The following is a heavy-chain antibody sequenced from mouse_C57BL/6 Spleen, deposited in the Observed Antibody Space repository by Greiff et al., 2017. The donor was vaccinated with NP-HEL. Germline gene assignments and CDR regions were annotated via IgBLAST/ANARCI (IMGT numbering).Heavy chain of an antibody. D-gene: IGHD1-1*01. CDR2: IYPRSGNT. V-gene: IGHV1-81*01. J-gene: IGHJ1*03. Sequence: VQLQQSGAELARPGASVKLSCKASGYTFTSYGISWVKQRTGQGLEWIGEIYPRSGNTYYNEKFKGKATLTADKSSSTAYMELRSLTSEDSAVYFCARKYYGSSYRYFDVWGTGTTVTVSS. CDR3: ARKYYGSSYRYFDV. CDR1: GYTFTSYG.